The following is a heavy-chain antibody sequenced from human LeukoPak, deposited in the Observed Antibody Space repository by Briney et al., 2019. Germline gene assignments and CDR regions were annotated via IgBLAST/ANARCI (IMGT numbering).Heavy chain of an antibody. J-gene: IGHJ4*02. Sequence: SETLSLTCAVYGGSFSGYYWSWIRQPPGKGLEWIGEINHSGSTNYNPSLKSRVTISVDTSKNQFSLKLSSVTAADTAVHYCARGGLYLVRGVYDYWGQGTLVTVSS. D-gene: IGHD3-10*01. CDR2: INHSGST. CDR1: GGSFSGYY. CDR3: ARGGLYLVRGVYDY. V-gene: IGHV4-34*01.